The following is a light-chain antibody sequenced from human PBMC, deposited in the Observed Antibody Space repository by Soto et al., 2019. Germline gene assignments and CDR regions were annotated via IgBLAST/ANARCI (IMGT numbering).Light chain of an antibody. Sequence: DIRMTQAPSSLSASVGDRVTITCRASQSISSYLNWYQQKPGKAPKLLIYAASSLQSGVPSRFSGSGSGTDFTLTISCLQSEDFATYYCQQYYSYLTFGPGTKVDI. CDR3: QQYYSYLT. CDR2: AAS. V-gene: IGKV1-39*01. CDR1: QSISSY. J-gene: IGKJ3*01.